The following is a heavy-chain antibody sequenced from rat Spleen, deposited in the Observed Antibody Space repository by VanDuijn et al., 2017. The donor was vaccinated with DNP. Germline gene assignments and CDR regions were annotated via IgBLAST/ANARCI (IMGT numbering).Heavy chain of an antibody. CDR3: ATSESAGFVY. Sequence: EVQLVESGGGLVQPGNSLKLSCAALGFTFSNYYMAWVRQAPGKGLEWVASISPSDDTTYYRDSVKGRFTISRDNARSTLYLQMDSLRSEDTATYYCATSESAGFVYWGQGTLVTVSS. V-gene: IGHV5S23*01. CDR1: GFTFSNYY. CDR2: ISPSDDTT. D-gene: IGHD3-7*01. J-gene: IGHJ3*01.